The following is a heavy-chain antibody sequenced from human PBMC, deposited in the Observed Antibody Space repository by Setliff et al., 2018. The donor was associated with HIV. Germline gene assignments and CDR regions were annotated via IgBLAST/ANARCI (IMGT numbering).Heavy chain of an antibody. CDR2: IIPIFGTA. V-gene: IGHV1-69*13. CDR1: GGTFSSYA. CDR3: ASNMVRGVIITPGY. J-gene: IGHJ4*02. Sequence: SVKVSCKTSGGTFSSYAISWVRQAPGQGLEWMGGIIPIFGTANYARKFQGRVTITADESTSTAYMELSSLRSEDTAVYYCASNMVRGVIITPGYWGQGTLVTVSS. D-gene: IGHD3-10*01.